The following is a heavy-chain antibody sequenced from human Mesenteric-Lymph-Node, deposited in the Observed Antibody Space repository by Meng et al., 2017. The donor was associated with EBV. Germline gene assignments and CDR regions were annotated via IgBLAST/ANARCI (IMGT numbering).Heavy chain of an antibody. CDR1: GGSISSDNW. D-gene: IGHD3-10*01. J-gene: IGHJ5*02. V-gene: IGHV4-4*02. CDR3: ASVIYGSGLNSWFDP. Sequence: HRQESGPGRLKPSGALSLTCAVSGGSISSDNWWTWVRQPPGKGLEWIGEIHHSGATNYNPSLKSRATISVDKSKNQFSLKLSSVTAADAAVYFCASVIYGSGLNSWFDPWGHGTLVTVSS. CDR2: IHHSGAT.